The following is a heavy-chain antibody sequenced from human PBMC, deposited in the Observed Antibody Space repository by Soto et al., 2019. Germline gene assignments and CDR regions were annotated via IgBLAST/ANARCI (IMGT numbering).Heavy chain of an antibody. D-gene: IGHD4-17*01. CDR1: GFTFSSYS. J-gene: IGHJ5*02. Sequence: GGSLRLSCAASGFTFSSYSMNWVRQAPGKGLEWVSYISSSSSTIYYADSVKGRFTISRDNAKNSLYLQMNSLRDEDTAVYYCARDPQRSTVTTPNWFDPWGQGTLVTVSS. CDR2: ISSSSSTI. CDR3: ARDPQRSTVTTPNWFDP. V-gene: IGHV3-48*02.